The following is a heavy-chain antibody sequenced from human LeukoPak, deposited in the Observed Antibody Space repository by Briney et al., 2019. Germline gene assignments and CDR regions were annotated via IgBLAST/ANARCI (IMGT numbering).Heavy chain of an antibody. CDR3: ASSPLRGSYYSADAFDI. CDR2: IYYSGST. V-gene: IGHV4-59*12. Sequence: SETLSLTCTVSGGSISSYYWSWIRQPPGKGLEWIGYIYYSGSTNYNPFLKSRVTISVDKSKNQFSLKLSSVTAADTAVYYCASSPLRGSYYSADAFDIWGQGTMVTVSS. D-gene: IGHD1-26*01. J-gene: IGHJ3*02. CDR1: GGSISSYY.